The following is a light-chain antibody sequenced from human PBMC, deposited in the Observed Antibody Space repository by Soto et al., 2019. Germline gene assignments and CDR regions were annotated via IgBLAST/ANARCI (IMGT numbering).Light chain of an antibody. CDR1: SSDVGGYNY. CDR2: DVS. J-gene: IGLJ2*01. Sequence: QSALTQPASVSGSPGQSITISCTGTSSDVGGYNYVSWYQQYPGKAPKLMIYDVSDRPSGVSNRFSGSKSGNTASLTISGLQAEDEADYYCSSYPGSSTVVFGGGTKLTVL. V-gene: IGLV2-14*01. CDR3: SSYPGSSTVV.